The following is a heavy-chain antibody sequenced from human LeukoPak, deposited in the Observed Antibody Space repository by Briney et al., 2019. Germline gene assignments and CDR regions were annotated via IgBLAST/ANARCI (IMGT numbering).Heavy chain of an antibody. Sequence: GGSLRLSCAASGFTFSSYWMSWVRQAPGKGLEWVANIKEDGSEKYYVASVKGRFSISSDNAKNSLYLQMDSLRAEDTAVYYCASGRQLGYWGQGTLVTVSS. CDR1: GFTFSSYW. D-gene: IGHD3-16*01. CDR2: IKEDGSEK. J-gene: IGHJ4*02. V-gene: IGHV3-7*01. CDR3: ASGRQLGY.